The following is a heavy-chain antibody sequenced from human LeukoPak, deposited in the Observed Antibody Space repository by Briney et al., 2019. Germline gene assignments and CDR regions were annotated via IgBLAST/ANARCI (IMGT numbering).Heavy chain of an antibody. J-gene: IGHJ4*02. V-gene: IGHV1-2*02. CDR3: ARDHCSSTSCYDY. CDR2: INPNSGGT. D-gene: IGHD2-2*01. Sequence: ATVKVSCKASGYIFTGYYMHWVRQAPGQGLEWMGWINPNSGGTNYAQKFQGRVTMTRDTSISTAYMELSRLRSDDTAVYYCARDHCSSTSCYDYWGQGTLVTVSS. CDR1: GYIFTGYY.